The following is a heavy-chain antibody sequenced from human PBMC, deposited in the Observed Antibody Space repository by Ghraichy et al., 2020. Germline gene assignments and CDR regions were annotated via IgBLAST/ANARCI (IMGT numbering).Heavy chain of an antibody. CDR1: GFTFTDYW. J-gene: IGHJ4*02. D-gene: IGHD3-16*01. V-gene: IGHV3-7*02. Sequence: GGSLRLSCAASGFTFTDYWMTWVRQAPGKGLEWVANIKQDGSEKYYVDSVKGRFTISRDNTKVSLYLQMNSLRAEDTAVYYCATWGGKNDYWGQGTLVTVSS. CDR3: ATWGGKNDY. CDR2: IKQDGSEK.